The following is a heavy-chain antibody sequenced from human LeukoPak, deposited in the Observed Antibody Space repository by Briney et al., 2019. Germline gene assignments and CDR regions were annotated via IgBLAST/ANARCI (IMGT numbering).Heavy chain of an antibody. J-gene: IGHJ3*02. CDR2: ISSSSSYI. CDR3: ARVRSSTGAFDI. V-gene: IGHV3-21*01. Sequence: GGSLRLSCAASGFTFSSYSVNWVRQAPGKGLEWVSSISSSSSYIYYADPVKGRFTISRDNAKNSLYLQMNSLRAEDTAVYYCARVRSSTGAFDIWGQGTMVTVSS. CDR1: GFTFSSYS. D-gene: IGHD6-13*01.